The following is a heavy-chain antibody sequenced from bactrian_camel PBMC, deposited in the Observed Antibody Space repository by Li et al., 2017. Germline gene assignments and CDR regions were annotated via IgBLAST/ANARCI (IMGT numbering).Heavy chain of an antibody. D-gene: IGHD2*01. CDR2: IKSGGENT. Sequence: DVQLVESGGALVRPGGSLRLSCAASGFEFSVNDMSWVRQAPGKGLEWVSAIKSGGENTFYAESVKGRFTISRDNTKNMLYLQMNSLKPDDTAMYYCGKDSGGLRGSQGTQVTVS. V-gene: IGHV3S40*01. CDR1: GFEFSVND. J-gene: IGHJ4*01.